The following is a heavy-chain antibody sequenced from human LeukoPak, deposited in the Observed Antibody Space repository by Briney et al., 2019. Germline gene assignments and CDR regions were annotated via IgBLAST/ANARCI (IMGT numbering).Heavy chain of an antibody. V-gene: IGHV1-2*02. CDR2: INPNSGGT. CDR1: GYTYTGYY. J-gene: IGHJ4*02. CDR3: ARDQYYDSSGLGD. Sequence: ASVTVSFTASGYTYTGYYVHWVRQARGPAGQGLGWINPNSGGTNYAQKFQSRVTMTRDTSISTAYMELSRLRSDDTAVYYCARDQYYDSSGLGDWGQGTLVTVSS. D-gene: IGHD3-22*01.